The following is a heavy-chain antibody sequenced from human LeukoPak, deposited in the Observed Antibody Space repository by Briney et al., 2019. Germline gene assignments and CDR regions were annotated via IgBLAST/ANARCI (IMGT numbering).Heavy chain of an antibody. CDR1: GFTFSSYS. Sequence: PGGSLRLSCAASGFTFSSYSMNWVRQAPGKGLEGVSSISSSSSYIYYADSVKGRFTISRDNAKNSLYLQMNSLRAEDTAVYYCAREDYGGNSFDYWGQGTLVTVSS. CDR2: ISSSSSYI. CDR3: AREDYGGNSFDY. J-gene: IGHJ4*02. V-gene: IGHV3-21*01. D-gene: IGHD4-23*01.